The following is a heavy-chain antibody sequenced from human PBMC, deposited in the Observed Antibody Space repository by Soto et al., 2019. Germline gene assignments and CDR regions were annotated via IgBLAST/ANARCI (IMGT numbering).Heavy chain of an antibody. CDR2: IYNDGTYS. D-gene: IGHD3-10*01. Sequence: GVLSLSFAASGFICKMYWMHWVRQSPGKGLVWISRIYNDGTYSDYADSVRGRFTISRDNVNDTLYLQMNNLRAEDSGLYYCTRGPRPISTGTGAYWGQGTQVTVSS. CDR3: TRGPRPISTGTGAY. V-gene: IGHV3-74*01. CDR1: GFICKMYW. J-gene: IGHJ4*02.